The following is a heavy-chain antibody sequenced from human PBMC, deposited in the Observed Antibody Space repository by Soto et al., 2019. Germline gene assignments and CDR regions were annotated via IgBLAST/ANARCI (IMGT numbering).Heavy chain of an antibody. D-gene: IGHD2-21*01. CDR3: ASCGGDVYSGYYYYYMDV. V-gene: IGHV1-69*02. Sequence: SVKVSCKASGGTFSSYTISWVRQAPGQGLEWMGRIIPILGIANYAQKFQGRVTITADKSTSTAYMELSSLRSEDTAVYYCASCGGDVYSGYYYYYMDVWGKGTTVTLSS. J-gene: IGHJ6*03. CDR2: IIPILGIA. CDR1: GGTFSSYT.